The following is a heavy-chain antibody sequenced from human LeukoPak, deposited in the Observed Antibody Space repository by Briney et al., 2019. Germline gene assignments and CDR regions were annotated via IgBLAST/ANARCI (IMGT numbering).Heavy chain of an antibody. Sequence: PSETLSLTCTVSGGSISSGGYYWSWIRQHPGKGLEWIGYIYYSGSTYYNPSLKSRVTISVDTSKNQFSLKLSSVTAADTAVYYCARGLAELRHWFDPWGQGTLVTVSS. CDR2: IYYSGST. V-gene: IGHV4-31*03. D-gene: IGHD1-26*01. J-gene: IGHJ5*02. CDR1: GGSISSGGYY. CDR3: ARGLAELRHWFDP.